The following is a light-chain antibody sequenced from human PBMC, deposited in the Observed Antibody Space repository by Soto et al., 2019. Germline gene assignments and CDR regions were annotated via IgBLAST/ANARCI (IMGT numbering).Light chain of an antibody. Sequence: DIHMTQSPPSLSASVGDRVTITCQASEHINNYLNWYQQIPGKAPKLLIYDASNLAAGAPSRFSGSGSGTAFTFAISGLQPDDVATYYCQQYDSLPLTFGGGTKVAIK. J-gene: IGKJ4*01. V-gene: IGKV1-33*01. CDR2: DAS. CDR1: EHINNY. CDR3: QQYDSLPLT.